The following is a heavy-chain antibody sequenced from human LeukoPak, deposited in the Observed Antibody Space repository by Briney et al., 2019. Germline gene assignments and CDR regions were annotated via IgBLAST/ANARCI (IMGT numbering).Heavy chain of an antibody. CDR3: XXXXDTAMATTDYFDY. V-gene: IGHV3-21*01. J-gene: IGHJ4*02. Sequence: GGSLRLSCAASGFTFSSYSMNWVRQAPGKGLERVSSISSSSSYIYYADSVKGRFTISRDNAKNSLYLQMNSLRAEDTAVYYCXXXXDTAMATTDYFDYWGQGTLVTVSS. CDR2: ISSSSSYI. D-gene: IGHD5-18*01. CDR1: GFTFSSYS.